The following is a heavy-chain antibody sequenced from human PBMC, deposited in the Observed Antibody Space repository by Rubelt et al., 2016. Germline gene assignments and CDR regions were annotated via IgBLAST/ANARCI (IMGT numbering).Heavy chain of an antibody. V-gene: IGHV4-39*07. Sequence: QLQLQESGPGLVRPSETLSLTCTVSGGSISSSSYYWGWTRQPAGKGLAWIGSNYRGSTYYNPSLKSRVTISVETSKNQFSLKLNSVTAADTGVDDCARGTTTQTTGDQWGQGSLVIVSS. CDR1: GGSISSSSYY. D-gene: IGHD4-17*01. CDR2: NYRGST. J-gene: IGHJ4*02. CDR3: ARGTTTQTTGDQ.